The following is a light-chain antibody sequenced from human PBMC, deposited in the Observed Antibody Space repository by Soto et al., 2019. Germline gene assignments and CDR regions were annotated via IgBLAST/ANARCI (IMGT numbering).Light chain of an antibody. V-gene: IGKV3-20*01. CDR1: ENVRTF. CDR2: GVS. CDR3: QQYVSAPIT. Sequence: EVVLTQSPATLSLSPGERATLSCRASENVRTFVDWYQQKPGQAPRLLIYGVSSRATGVPVSFSGSGSGTDFTLTISRLEPEDFAVYYCQQYVSAPITFGQGTRLEIK. J-gene: IGKJ5*01.